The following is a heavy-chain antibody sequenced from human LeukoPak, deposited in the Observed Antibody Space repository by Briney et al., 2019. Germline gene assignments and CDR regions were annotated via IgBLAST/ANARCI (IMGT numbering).Heavy chain of an antibody. V-gene: IGHV1-69*06. CDR2: IIPMFGTA. D-gene: IGHD3-3*01. CDR1: GGTFSSYA. J-gene: IGHJ4*02. Sequence: GASVKVSCKASGGTFSSYAISWVRQAPGQGLEWMGGIIPMFGTANYAQKFQGRVTITADKSTSTAYMELSSLRSEDTAVYYCARLSLKVLEWSPTKGKETYYFDSWGQGTLVTVSS. CDR3: ARLSLKVLEWSPTKGKETYYFDS.